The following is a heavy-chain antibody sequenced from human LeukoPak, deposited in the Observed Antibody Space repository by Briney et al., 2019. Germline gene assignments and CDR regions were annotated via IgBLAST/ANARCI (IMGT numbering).Heavy chain of an antibody. CDR2: IYPRDSDT. Sequence: KPGESLKIYGKGSGYSFTSYWIGWVRQMPGKGLEWMWIIYPRDSDTRYSPSFQGQVTISADKSFSTAYLQWSSLKASDTAIYYCARGHAFDIWGQGTMVTVSS. CDR3: ARGHAFDI. V-gene: IGHV5-51*03. J-gene: IGHJ3*02. CDR1: GYSFTSYW.